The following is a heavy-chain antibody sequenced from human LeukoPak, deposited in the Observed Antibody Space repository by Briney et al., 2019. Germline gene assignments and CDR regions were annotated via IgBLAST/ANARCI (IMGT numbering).Heavy chain of an antibody. Sequence: PGGSLRLSCAASGFIFSNYGMHWVRQAPGKGLEWVAYISDDGTRKYSADSVKGRFTISRDDSQNTLYLHMNSLRAEDTAVYYCAKDKSGHWTFDYWGQGTLVTVSS. V-gene: IGHV3-30*18. J-gene: IGHJ4*02. CDR1: GFIFSNYG. D-gene: IGHD1-1*01. CDR2: ISDDGTRK. CDR3: AKDKSGHWTFDY.